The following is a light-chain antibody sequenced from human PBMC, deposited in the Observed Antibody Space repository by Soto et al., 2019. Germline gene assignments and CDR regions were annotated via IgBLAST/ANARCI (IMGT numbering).Light chain of an antibody. J-gene: IGKJ3*01. Sequence: HTPSSPSASLGARVTNPCGASQSISSYLNWYQQKPGKAPKLLIYAASSLQSGVPSRFSGSGSGTDFTLTISSLQPEDFATYYCQQSYSTPRAFGPGTKVDI. CDR3: QQSYSTPRA. CDR2: AAS. CDR1: QSISSY. V-gene: IGKV1-39*01.